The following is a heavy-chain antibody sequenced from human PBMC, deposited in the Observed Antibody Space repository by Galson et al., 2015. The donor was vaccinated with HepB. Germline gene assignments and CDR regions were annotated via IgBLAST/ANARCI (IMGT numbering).Heavy chain of an antibody. Sequence: SLRLSCAASGFTFRNYAMTRVRQAPGRGLEWISGITGKGDSTFYADSVKGRFTVSKDNSNNMLYLQMNSLRAEDAGLYFCAKGYGLFDSWGQGILVTVSS. V-gene: IGHV3-23*01. CDR3: AKGYGLFDS. CDR1: GFTFRNYA. CDR2: ITGKGDST. J-gene: IGHJ5*01. D-gene: IGHD5-18*01.